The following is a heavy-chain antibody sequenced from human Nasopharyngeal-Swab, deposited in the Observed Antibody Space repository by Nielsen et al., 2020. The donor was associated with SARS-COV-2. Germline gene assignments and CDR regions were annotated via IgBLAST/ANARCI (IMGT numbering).Heavy chain of an antibody. CDR2: ISWNSGSI. D-gene: IGHD3-10*01. CDR3: AKDTAYYPVVAFDI. CDR1: GFTFDDYA. Sequence: GGSLRLSCAASGFTFDDYAMHWVRQAPGKGLEWVSGISWNSGSIGYADSVKGRFTISRDNAKNSLYLQTNSLRAEDTALYYCAKDTAYYPVVAFDIWGQGTMVTVSS. V-gene: IGHV3-9*01. J-gene: IGHJ3*02.